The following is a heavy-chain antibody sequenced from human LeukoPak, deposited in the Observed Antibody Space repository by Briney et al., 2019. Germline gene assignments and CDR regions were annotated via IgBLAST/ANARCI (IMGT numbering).Heavy chain of an antibody. D-gene: IGHD6-19*01. V-gene: IGHV5-51*01. CDR3: ARRDSSGWGSFDY. J-gene: IGHJ4*02. CDR1: GYSFTSYW. Sequence: GESLKISCKGPGYSFTSYWIGWVRPMPGKGLEGMGIIYPGDSDTRNSPSFQGQVTISVDKSISTAYLQWSSLKASDTAMYYCARRDSSGWGSFDYWGQGTLVTVSS. CDR2: IYPGDSDT.